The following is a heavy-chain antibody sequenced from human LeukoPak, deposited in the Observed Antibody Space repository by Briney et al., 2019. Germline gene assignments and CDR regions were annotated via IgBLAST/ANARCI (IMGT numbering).Heavy chain of an antibody. D-gene: IGHD6-13*01. V-gene: IGHV3-23*01. CDR2: ISGSGGST. CDR1: GFTFSSYA. Sequence: GGSLRLSCAASGFTFSSYAMSWVRQAPGKGLEWVSAISGSGGSTYYADSVKGRFTISRDNSKNTLYLQMNSLRAEDAAVYYCASGLVWYHFQHWGQGTLVTVSS. J-gene: IGHJ1*01. CDR3: ASGLVWYHFQH.